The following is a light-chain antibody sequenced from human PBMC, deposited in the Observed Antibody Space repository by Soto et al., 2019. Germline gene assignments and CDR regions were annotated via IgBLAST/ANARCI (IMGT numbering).Light chain of an antibody. J-gene: IGLJ1*01. Sequence: QAVVTQPPSASASLGASVTLTCTLSSGYSNYKVDWYQQRPGKGTRFVMRVGTGGIVGSKGDGIPDRFSVLGSGLNRYLTIKNIQEEDESDYHCGADHGSGSNFAYVFGTGTKVTVL. CDR2: VGTGGIVG. CDR3: GADHGSGSNFAYV. V-gene: IGLV9-49*01. CDR1: SGYSNYK.